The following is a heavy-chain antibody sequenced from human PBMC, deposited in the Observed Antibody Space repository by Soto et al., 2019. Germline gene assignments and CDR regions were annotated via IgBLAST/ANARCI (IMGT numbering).Heavy chain of an antibody. Sequence: ASVKVSCKASGYTFTSYAMHWVRQAPGQRLEWMGWINAGNGNTKYSQKFQGRVTITRDTSASTAYMELSSLRSEDTAVYYCARGKEEAENNPFWGQGTLVTVSS. CDR2: INAGNGNT. D-gene: IGHD2-15*01. J-gene: IGHJ4*02. V-gene: IGHV1-3*01. CDR3: ARGKEEAENNPF. CDR1: GYTFTSYA.